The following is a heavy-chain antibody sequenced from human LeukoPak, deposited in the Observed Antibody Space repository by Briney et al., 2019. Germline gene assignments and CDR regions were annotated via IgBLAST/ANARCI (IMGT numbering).Heavy chain of an antibody. Sequence: GGSLRLSCAASGFTFSSYSMNWVRQAPGKGLEWVSVISGRGDSTHYADSVKGRCTISRDNSKNTLSLQMYSLRAEDTAVYYCAKAHTSSWYYFGDWGQGARVTVSS. CDR3: AKAHTSSWYYFGD. J-gene: IGHJ4*02. CDR1: GFTFSSYS. D-gene: IGHD6-13*01. V-gene: IGHV3-23*01. CDR2: ISGRGDST.